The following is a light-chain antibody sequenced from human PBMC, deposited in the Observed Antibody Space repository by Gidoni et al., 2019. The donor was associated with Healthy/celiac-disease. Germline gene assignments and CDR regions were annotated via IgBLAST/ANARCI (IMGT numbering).Light chain of an antibody. CDR2: DAS. J-gene: IGKJ2*01. V-gene: IGKV3-11*01. Sequence: EIVLTQSPATLSLSPGERAHLSCRASQSVSSYLAWYQQKPGQAPRLLIYDASNRATGIPARFSGSGSGTDFTLTLSSLEPEDFAVYYCQQRSNWLDTFGQGTKLEIK. CDR1: QSVSSY. CDR3: QQRSNWLDT.